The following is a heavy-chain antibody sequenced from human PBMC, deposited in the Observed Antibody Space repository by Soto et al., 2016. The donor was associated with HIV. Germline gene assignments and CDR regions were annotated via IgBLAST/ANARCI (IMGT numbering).Heavy chain of an antibody. J-gene: IGHJ4*02. CDR3: ARDYTAMVTAVDY. Sequence: EVQLVESGGGLVQPGGSLRLSCAASGFTFSSYSMNWVRQAPGKGLEWVSYISSSSSTIYYADSVKGRFTISRDNAKNSLYLQMNSLRAEDTAVYYCARDYTAMVTAVDYWGQGTLVTVSS. D-gene: IGHD5-18*01. CDR2: ISSSSSTI. V-gene: IGHV3-48*04. CDR1: GFTFSSYS.